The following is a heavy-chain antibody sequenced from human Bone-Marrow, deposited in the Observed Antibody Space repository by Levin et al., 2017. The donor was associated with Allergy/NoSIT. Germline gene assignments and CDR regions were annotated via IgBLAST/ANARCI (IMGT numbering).Heavy chain of an antibody. J-gene: IGHJ3*01. Sequence: SETLSLTCTVSGGSIGRYYGHWLRQPPGKGLEWIGYIYYIGSTDYNPSLKSRVTMSVDTSKNQFSLKLASVTAADTAVYFCARDCITDCARAFDFWGQGTMVTVSS. CDR1: GGSIGRYY. V-gene: IGHV4-59*01. D-gene: IGHD3-10*01. CDR3: ARDCITDCARAFDF. CDR2: IYYIGST.